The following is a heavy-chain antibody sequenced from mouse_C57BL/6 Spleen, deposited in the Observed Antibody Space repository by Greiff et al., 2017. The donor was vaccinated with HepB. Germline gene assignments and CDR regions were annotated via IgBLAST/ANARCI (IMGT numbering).Heavy chain of an antibody. Sequence: EVQLVESGGDLVKPGGSLKLSCAASGFTFSSYGMSWVRQTPDKRLEWVATISSGGSYTYYPDSVKGRFTISRDNAKNTLYLQMSSLKSEDTAMYYCARRGGNYESYWYFDVWGTGTTVTVSS. CDR3: ARRGGNYESYWYFDV. CDR1: GFTFSSYG. D-gene: IGHD2-1*01. V-gene: IGHV5-6*01. J-gene: IGHJ1*03. CDR2: ISSGGSYT.